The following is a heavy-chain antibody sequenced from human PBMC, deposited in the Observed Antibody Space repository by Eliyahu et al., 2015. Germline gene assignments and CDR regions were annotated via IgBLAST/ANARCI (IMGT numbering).Heavy chain of an antibody. CDR3: VKDVHSYHDLLDF. Sequence: EVQLLESGGDFVQPGGSLXLSCVASXFTFTXYXMXWVRQAPGKGLEWVSLISGGGVSRYYADSVKGRFTISRDNSKNTVYLQMNSVRAEDAAVYYCVKDVHSYHDLLDFWGQGTLVTVSS. CDR1: XFTFTXYX. V-gene: IGHV3-23*01. CDR2: ISGGGVSR. J-gene: IGHJ4*02. D-gene: IGHD3-9*01.